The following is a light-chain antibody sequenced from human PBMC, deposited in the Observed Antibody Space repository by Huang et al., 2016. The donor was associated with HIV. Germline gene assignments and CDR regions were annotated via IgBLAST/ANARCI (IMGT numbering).Light chain of an antibody. CDR1: QGLANY. J-gene: IGKJ4*01. V-gene: IGKV3-11*01. Sequence: EIVLTQSPTTLSLSPGERATLSCRASQGLANYLAWYQQKPGQAPRLLIYDASNRATGIPARFSGSGSGTDFTLTISSLEPEDFVVYYCQQRGNWQLTFGGGTKVEIK. CDR2: DAS. CDR3: QQRGNWQLT.